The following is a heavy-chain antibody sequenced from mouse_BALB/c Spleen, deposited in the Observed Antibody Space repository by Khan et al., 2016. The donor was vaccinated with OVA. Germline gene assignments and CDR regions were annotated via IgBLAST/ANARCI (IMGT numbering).Heavy chain of an antibody. J-gene: IGHJ3*01. Sequence: EVKLLESGGDLVEPGGSLKLSCAASGFTFSTYGMSWVRQTPDKRLEWVATISTGGHYNYYPDSVRGRFTISRDNAKNTLYLQMTSLKSEDTAMFYCARLAYYYDSEGFAYWGQGTLVTVSA. CDR2: ISTGGHYN. CDR3: ARLAYYYDSEGFAY. V-gene: IGHV5-6*01. CDR1: GFTFSTYG. D-gene: IGHD1-1*01.